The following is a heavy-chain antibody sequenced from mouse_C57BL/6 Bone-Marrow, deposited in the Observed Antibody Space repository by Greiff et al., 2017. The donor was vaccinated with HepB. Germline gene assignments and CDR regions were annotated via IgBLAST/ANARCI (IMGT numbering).Heavy chain of an antibody. CDR1: GFTFSDFY. Sequence: EVNLVESGGGLVQSGRSLRLSCATSGFTFSDFYMEWVRQAPGKGLEWIAASRNKANDYTTEYSASVKGRFIVSRDTSQSILYLQMNALRAEDTAIYYCARAGGSSYLYWYFDVWGTGTTVTVSS. V-gene: IGHV7-1*01. D-gene: IGHD1-1*01. J-gene: IGHJ1*03. CDR2: SRNKANDYTT. CDR3: ARAGGSSYLYWYFDV.